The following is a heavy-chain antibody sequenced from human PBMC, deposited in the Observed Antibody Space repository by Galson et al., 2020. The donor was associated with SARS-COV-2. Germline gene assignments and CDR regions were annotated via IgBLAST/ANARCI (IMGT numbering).Heavy chain of an antibody. Sequence: ETSETLSLTCTVSGASISSGGYDWSWIRQLQGKGLEWIGYISYSGSTYYNPSLKSRITISIDTSKNQFSLKLNSVTAADTAVYYCARDSRMQLWNYYYGMDVWGQGTTVTVSS. CDR2: ISYSGST. CDR3: ARDSRMQLWNYYYGMDV. D-gene: IGHD5-18*01. V-gene: IGHV4-31*03. CDR1: GASISSGGYD. J-gene: IGHJ6*02.